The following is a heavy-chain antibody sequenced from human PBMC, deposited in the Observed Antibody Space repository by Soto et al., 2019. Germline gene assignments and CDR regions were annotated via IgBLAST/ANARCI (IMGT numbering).Heavy chain of an antibody. CDR2: ISYDGSNK. J-gene: IGHJ4*02. CDR3: ARDHGVGATVDY. V-gene: IGHV3-30-3*01. CDR1: GFTFSSYA. D-gene: IGHD1-26*01. Sequence: GGSLRLSCAAFGFTFSSYAMHWVRQAPGKGLEWVAVISYDGSNKYYADSVKGRFTISRDNSKNTLYLQMNSLRAEDTAVYYCARDHGVGATVDYWGQGTLVTVSS.